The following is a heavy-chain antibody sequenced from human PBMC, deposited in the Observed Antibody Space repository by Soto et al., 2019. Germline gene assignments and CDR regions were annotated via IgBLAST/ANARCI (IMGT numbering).Heavy chain of an antibody. V-gene: IGHV4-34*01. CDR3: ARLYGLDAFDI. J-gene: IGHJ3*02. Sequence: SETLSLTCAVHGGSFSGYYWDWIRQPPGKGLEWIGEVNHGGTSNYNPSLKSRAIISVDTSKNQFSLKLTSVTAEDTALYFCARLYGLDAFDIWGQGTMVTVSS. CDR1: GGSFSGYY. CDR2: VNHGGTS. D-gene: IGHD4-17*01.